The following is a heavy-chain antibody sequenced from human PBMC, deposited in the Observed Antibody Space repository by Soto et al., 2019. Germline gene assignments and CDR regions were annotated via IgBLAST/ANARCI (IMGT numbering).Heavy chain of an antibody. J-gene: IGHJ4*02. CDR2: VNPNGAST. Sequence: QIQVVQSGAEVKEPGASVKVSCVASGYSSSNYYTHWVRQAPGQGLEWMGIVNPNGASTNYAQRFQGRVTLTRDTSTNTDYMELSRLTSDDTAVYFCASVTTIWSNWGQGTLVTVSS. CDR3: ASVTTIWSN. CDR1: GYSSSNYY. D-gene: IGHD2-21*02. V-gene: IGHV1-46*01.